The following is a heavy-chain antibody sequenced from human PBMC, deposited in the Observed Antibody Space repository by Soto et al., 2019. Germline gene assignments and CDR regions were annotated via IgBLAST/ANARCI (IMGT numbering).Heavy chain of an antibody. CDR3: ARNMITFGGVIVRDDAFDI. V-gene: IGHV3-66*01. D-gene: IGHD3-16*02. J-gene: IGHJ3*02. CDR2: IYSGGST. CDR1: GFTVSSNY. Sequence: GGSLRLSCAASGFTVSSNYMSWVRQAPGKGLEWVSVIYSGGSTYYADSVKGRFTISRDNSKNTLYLQMNSLRAEDTAVYYCARNMITFGGVIVRDDAFDIWGQGTMVTVSS.